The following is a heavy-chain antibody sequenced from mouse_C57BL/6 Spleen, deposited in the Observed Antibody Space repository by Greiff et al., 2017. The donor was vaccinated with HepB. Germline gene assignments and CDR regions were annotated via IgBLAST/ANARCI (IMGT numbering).Heavy chain of an antibody. CDR3: ARRRDDYDVWYFDV. J-gene: IGHJ1*03. CDR1: GFSLTSYG. CDR2: IWSGGST. V-gene: IGHV2-2*01. D-gene: IGHD2-4*01. Sequence: VKLQESGPGLVQPSQSLSITCTVSGFSLTSYGVHWVRQSPGKGLEWLGVIWSGGSTDYNAAFISRLSISKDNSKSQVFFKMNSLQADDTAIYYCARRRDDYDVWYFDVWGTGTTVTVSS.